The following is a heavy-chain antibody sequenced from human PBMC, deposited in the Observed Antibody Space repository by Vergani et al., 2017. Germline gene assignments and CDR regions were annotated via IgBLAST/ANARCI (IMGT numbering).Heavy chain of an antibody. CDR3: ARGPLSNTQPR. J-gene: IGHJ4*02. CDR2: ISSSSSTI. D-gene: IGHD1-1*01. CDR1: GFTFSSYS. Sequence: EVQLVESGGGLVQPGWSLRLSCAASGFTFSSYSMNWVRQAPGKGLEWVSYISSSSSTIYYADSVKGRFTISRDNAKNSLYLQMNSLRAEDTAVYYCARGPLSNTQPRWGQGTLVTVSS. V-gene: IGHV3-48*01.